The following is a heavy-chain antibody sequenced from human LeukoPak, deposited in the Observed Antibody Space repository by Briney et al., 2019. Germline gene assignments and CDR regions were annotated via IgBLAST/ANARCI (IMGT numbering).Heavy chain of an antibody. CDR2: IWYDGSNK. J-gene: IGHJ4*02. Sequence: GGSLRLSCAASGFTFSSYGMHWVRPAPGKGMEWVAVIWYDGSNKYYADSVKGRFTISRDNSKNTLYLQMNSLRAEDTAVYYCARDKYGDYSLGYWGQGTLVTVSS. CDR1: GFTFSSYG. D-gene: IGHD4-17*01. V-gene: IGHV3-33*01. CDR3: ARDKYGDYSLGY.